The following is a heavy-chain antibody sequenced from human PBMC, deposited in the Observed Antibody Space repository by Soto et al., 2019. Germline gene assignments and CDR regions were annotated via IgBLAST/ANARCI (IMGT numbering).Heavy chain of an antibody. Sequence: EVQLLESGGGLVQPGGSLRLSCAASGFTLSSYAMSWVRQAPGKGLEWVSAISGSGGTTYYADSVKGRFTISRDTSKNTLYLQTNSLRAEDTAVYYCAKVERYYYDSSGYYSSPLFWGQGTLVTVSS. CDR1: GFTLSSYA. D-gene: IGHD3-22*01. CDR3: AKVERYYYDSSGYYSSPLF. V-gene: IGHV3-23*01. J-gene: IGHJ4*02. CDR2: ISGSGGTT.